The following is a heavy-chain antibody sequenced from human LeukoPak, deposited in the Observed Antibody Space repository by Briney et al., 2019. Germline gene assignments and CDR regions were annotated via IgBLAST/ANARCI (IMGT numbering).Heavy chain of an antibody. D-gene: IGHD3-10*01. Sequence: ASVKVSCKASGYTFTGYYMHWVRQAPGQGLEWMGWINPNSGGTNYAQKFQGRVTMTRDTSLSTAYMELSRLRSDDTAVYYCARPKTYYYGSGSYPLDYWGQGTLVTVSS. V-gene: IGHV1-2*02. J-gene: IGHJ4*02. CDR2: INPNSGGT. CDR1: GYTFTGYY. CDR3: ARPKTYYYGSGSYPLDY.